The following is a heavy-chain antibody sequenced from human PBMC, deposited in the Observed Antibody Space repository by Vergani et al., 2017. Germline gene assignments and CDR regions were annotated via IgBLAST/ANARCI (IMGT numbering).Heavy chain of an antibody. V-gene: IGHV3-30-3*01. J-gene: IGHJ3*02. Sequence: QVQLVESGGGVVQPGRSLRLSCAASGFTFSSYAMHWVRQAPGKGLEWVAVISYDGSNKYYADSVKGRFTISRDNFKNTLYLQMNSLRAEDTAVYYCARAPQFPDSSGYYLILVPVGLNAFDIWGQGTMVTVSS. CDR3: ARAPQFPDSSGYYLILVPVGLNAFDI. CDR2: ISYDGSNK. CDR1: GFTFSSYA. D-gene: IGHD3-22*01.